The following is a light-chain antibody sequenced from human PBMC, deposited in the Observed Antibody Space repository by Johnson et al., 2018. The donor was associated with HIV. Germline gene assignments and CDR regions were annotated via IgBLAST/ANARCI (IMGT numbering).Light chain of an antibody. Sequence: QPVLTQPPSVSAAPGQKVTISCSGSSSNIGNNYVSWYQQLPGTAPKLLIFDNNKRPSGIPDRFSASKSGTSATLGITGLQTGDEADYYCGTWDSSLSAEVFGTGTKVTVL. CDR3: GTWDSSLSAEV. V-gene: IGLV1-51*01. CDR2: DNN. CDR1: SSNIGNNY. J-gene: IGLJ1*01.